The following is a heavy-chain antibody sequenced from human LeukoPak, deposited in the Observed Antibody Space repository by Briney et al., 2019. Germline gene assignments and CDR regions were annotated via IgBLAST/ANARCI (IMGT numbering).Heavy chain of an antibody. CDR3: ARVRPDYMTTEDYYFDY. V-gene: IGHV4-39*07. CDR1: GGSISGTDNY. J-gene: IGHJ4*02. D-gene: IGHD4-17*01. CDR2: IHSGGNT. Sequence: SETLSLTCTVSGGSISGTDNYWGWIRQPPGKGLEWIGSIHSGGNTYHNPALKSRVTISVDTSKNQFSLKLSSVTAADTAVYYCARVRPDYMTTEDYYFDYWGQGTLVTVSS.